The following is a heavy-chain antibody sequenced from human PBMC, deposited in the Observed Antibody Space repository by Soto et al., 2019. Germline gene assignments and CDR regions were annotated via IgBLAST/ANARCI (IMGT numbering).Heavy chain of an antibody. CDR1: GDSVSSNSAA. CDR3: ARGYSSSWYRSYYYYGMDV. Sequence: SQTLSLTCAISGDSVSSNSAAWNWIRQSPSRGLEWLGRTYYRSKWYNDYAVSVKSRITINPDTSKNQFSLQLNSVTPEDTAVYYCARGYSSSWYRSYYYYGMDVWGQGTTVTVSS. J-gene: IGHJ6*02. D-gene: IGHD6-13*01. V-gene: IGHV6-1*01. CDR2: TYYRSKWYN.